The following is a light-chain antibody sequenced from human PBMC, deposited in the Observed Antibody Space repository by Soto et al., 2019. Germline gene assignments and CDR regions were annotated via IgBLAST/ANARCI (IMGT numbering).Light chain of an antibody. CDR3: SSYAGSNNQV. Sequence: QSALTQPPSASGSPGQSVTISFTGTSSDVGGYNYVSWYQQHPGRAPKLMIYEVSKRPSGVPDRFSGSKSGNTASLTVSGLQTEYEADYYCSSYAGSNNQVFGTGTKVTVL. V-gene: IGLV2-8*01. CDR1: SSDVGGYNY. J-gene: IGLJ1*01. CDR2: EVS.